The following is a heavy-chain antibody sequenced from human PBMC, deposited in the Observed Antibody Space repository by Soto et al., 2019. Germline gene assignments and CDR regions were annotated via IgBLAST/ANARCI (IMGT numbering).Heavy chain of an antibody. CDR3: ARGPRYNWKTGFDY. Sequence: QVQLQQWGAGLLKPSETLSLTCAAYGGSFSGYYWSWIRQPPGKGLEWIGEINHSGSTNYNPSLKSRVTISVDTSKNQFSLKLSSVTAADTAVYYCARGPRYNWKTGFDYWGQGTLVTVSS. V-gene: IGHV4-34*01. CDR1: GGSFSGYY. D-gene: IGHD1-20*01. CDR2: INHSGST. J-gene: IGHJ4*02.